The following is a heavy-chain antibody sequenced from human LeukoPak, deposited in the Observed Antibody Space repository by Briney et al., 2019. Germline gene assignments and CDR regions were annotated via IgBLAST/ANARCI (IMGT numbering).Heavy chain of an antibody. D-gene: IGHD3-10*01. V-gene: IGHV3-7*01. Sequence: GGSLRLSCAASGFTFSSYWMSWVRQAPGKGLEWVAHIKQEGSDKYYVDSVKGRFTVSSDNSKNTLYLQMNSLRAEDTAVYYCAKKAGDLYGSGNWFDPWGQGTLVTVSS. CDR3: AKKAGDLYGSGNWFDP. CDR1: GFTFSSYW. J-gene: IGHJ5*02. CDR2: IKQEGSDK.